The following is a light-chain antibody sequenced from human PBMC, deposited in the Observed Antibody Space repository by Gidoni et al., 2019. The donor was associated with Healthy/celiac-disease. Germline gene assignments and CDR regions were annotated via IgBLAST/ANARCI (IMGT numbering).Light chain of an antibody. V-gene: IGKV1-39*01. CDR1: QSSSSY. CDR2: AAS. J-gene: IGKJ4*01. Sequence: DIQMTQPPSSLPASVGDRVTITCRASQSSSSYLNWYQQKPGKAPKLLIYAASSLQSGVPSRFSGSGSGTDFTLTISSLQPEDFATYYCQQSYSTPLTFGGGTKVEIK. CDR3: QQSYSTPLT.